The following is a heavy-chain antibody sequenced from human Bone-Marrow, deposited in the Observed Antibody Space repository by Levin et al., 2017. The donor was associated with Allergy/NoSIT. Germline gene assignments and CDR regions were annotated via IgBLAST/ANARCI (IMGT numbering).Heavy chain of an antibody. CDR2: INRDGGDG. V-gene: IGHV3-7*02. CDR3: ARNGAWSFEF. D-gene: IGHD2-8*01. J-gene: IGHJ4*02. Sequence: GGSLRLSCASSGFTFSGYWMAWVRQAQGKGLEWVANINRDGGDGYYVDSVKGRFTISRDNARNSLDLQMNSLRVEDTAVYYCARNGAWSFEFWGQGTLVTVSS. CDR1: GFTFSGYW.